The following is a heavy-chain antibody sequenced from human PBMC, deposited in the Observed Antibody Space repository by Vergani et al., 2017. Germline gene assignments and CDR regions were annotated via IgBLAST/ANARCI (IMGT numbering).Heavy chain of an antibody. CDR3: AKASSSWILLSY. CDR1: GFTFTTYA. Sequence: EVQLLESGGGLVQPGGSLRLSCAASGFTFTTYAMSWVRQAPGKGLEWVSSISGSGGDTYYADSVKGQFAISRDNSKNTLHLQMNSLRAEDTAVYSCAKASSSWILLSYWGQGTLVTVSS. J-gene: IGHJ4*02. V-gene: IGHV3-23*01. D-gene: IGHD5-18*01. CDR2: ISGSGGDT.